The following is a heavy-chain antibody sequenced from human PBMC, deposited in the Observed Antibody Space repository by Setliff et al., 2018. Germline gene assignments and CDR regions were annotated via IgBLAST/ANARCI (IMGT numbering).Heavy chain of an antibody. CDR3: AKRGPYCSGGTCHYYFDY. CDR1: GGSFSGYY. CDR2: ISGSAQTT. D-gene: IGHD2-15*01. J-gene: IGHJ4*02. V-gene: IGHV3-23*01. Sequence: ETLSLTCAVYGGSFSGYYWNWIRQPPGKGLEWVSMISGSAQTTYYADSVKGRFTISRDNSKNTVYLEMNSLRAEDTAVYYCAKRGPYCSGGTCHYYFDYWGQGTLVTVSS.